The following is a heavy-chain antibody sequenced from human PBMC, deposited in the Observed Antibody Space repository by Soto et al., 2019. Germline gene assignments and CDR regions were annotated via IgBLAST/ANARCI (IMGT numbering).Heavy chain of an antibody. Sequence: GGSLRLSCAASGFTFSSYGMHWVRQAPGKGLEWVAVISYDGSNKYYADSVKGRFTISRDNSKNTLYLQMNSLRAEDTAVYYCAKDGVHSRYYGMDVWGQGTTVTVSS. J-gene: IGHJ6*02. CDR2: ISYDGSNK. CDR3: AKDGVHSRYYGMDV. CDR1: GFTFSSYG. V-gene: IGHV3-30*18. D-gene: IGHD2-21*01.